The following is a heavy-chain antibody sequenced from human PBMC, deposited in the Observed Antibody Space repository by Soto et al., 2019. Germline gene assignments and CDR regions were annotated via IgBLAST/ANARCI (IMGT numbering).Heavy chain of an antibody. J-gene: IGHJ6*02. CDR3: VRXRTSSIFDGYDYNGMDV. V-gene: IGHV4-31*03. CDR2: INYSGNT. CDR1: GDSINSAAYY. Sequence: SETLSLTCTVSGDSINSAAYYWTWIRQHPGEGLEWIGYINYSGNTNYNPSLQSRVTISADVSKNQFSLRLTSVTAADTAVYYCVRXRTSSIFDGYDYNGMDVWGQGTAVTVSS. D-gene: IGHD3-3*02.